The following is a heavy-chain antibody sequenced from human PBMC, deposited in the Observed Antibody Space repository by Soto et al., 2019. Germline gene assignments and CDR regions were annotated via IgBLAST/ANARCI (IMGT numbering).Heavy chain of an antibody. CDR1: GYTLTGYY. CDR3: ARGEGSSWYFYYFDY. D-gene: IGHD6-13*01. CDR2: INPNSGGA. J-gene: IGHJ4*02. V-gene: IGHV1-2*02. Sequence: QVQLVQSGAEVKKPGASVKVSCRASGYTLTGYYLHWARQAPGQGLEWMGWINPNSGGANSAQQFHGRVTMTRDTSISTAYLEFSSLRSDDTAVYYCARGEGSSWYFYYFDYWGQGTLVTVSS.